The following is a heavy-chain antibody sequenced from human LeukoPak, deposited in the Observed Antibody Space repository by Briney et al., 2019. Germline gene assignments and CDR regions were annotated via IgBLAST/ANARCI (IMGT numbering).Heavy chain of an antibody. D-gene: IGHD3-10*01. CDR3: ARVLRQSGTWGDYFDY. CDR2: IHYSGST. J-gene: IGHJ4*02. CDR1: GGSISSYY. Sequence: SETLSLTCTVSGGSISSYYWSWIRQPPGKGLVWIGYIHYSGSTNYNPSLKSRVTISVDTSKNQFSLKLNSVTAADTAVYYCARVLRQSGTWGDYFDYWGQGTLVTVSS. V-gene: IGHV4-59*01.